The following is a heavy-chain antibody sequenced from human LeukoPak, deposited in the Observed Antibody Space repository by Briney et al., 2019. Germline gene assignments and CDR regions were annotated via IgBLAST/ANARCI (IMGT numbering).Heavy chain of an antibody. V-gene: IGHV4-39*07. J-gene: IGHJ4*02. Sequence: PSETLSLTCTVSGGSISSSSYYWGWIRQPPGKGLEWIGSIYYSGSTYYNPSLKSRVTISVDTSKNQFSLKPSSVTAADTAVYYCARGKRGYSYGTLFDYWGQGTLVTVSS. CDR3: ARGKRGYSYGTLFDY. D-gene: IGHD5-18*01. CDR1: GGSISSSSYY. CDR2: IYYSGST.